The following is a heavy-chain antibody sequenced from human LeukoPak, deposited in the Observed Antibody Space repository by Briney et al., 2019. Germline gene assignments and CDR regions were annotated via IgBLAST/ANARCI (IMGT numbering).Heavy chain of an antibody. CDR3: AIWTSGNY. CDR2: ISSSSSYI. D-gene: IGHD1-1*01. J-gene: IGHJ4*02. CDR1: GFTFSSYS. V-gene: IGHV3-21*01. Sequence: GGSLRLSCAASGFTFSSYSMNWVRQAPGKGLEWVSSISSSSSYIYYADSVKGRFTISKDNPGTSLYLDMSGLRAEDTAIYYCAIWTSGNYWGQGTLVTVSS.